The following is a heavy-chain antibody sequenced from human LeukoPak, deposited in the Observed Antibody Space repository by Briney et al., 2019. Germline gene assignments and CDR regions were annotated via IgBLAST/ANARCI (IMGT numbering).Heavy chain of an antibody. CDR1: GFTFSSYA. CDR2: ISGSGSST. J-gene: IGHJ4*02. D-gene: IGHD1-26*01. Sequence: GGSLRLSCAASGFTFSSYAMSWVRQAPGKGLEWLSSISGSGSSTYYADSVKGRFTISRDNSKNTLYVRMNSLRAEDTAVYSCAKGLQWELPFDYWGQGTLVTVSS. V-gene: IGHV3-23*01. CDR3: AKGLQWELPFDY.